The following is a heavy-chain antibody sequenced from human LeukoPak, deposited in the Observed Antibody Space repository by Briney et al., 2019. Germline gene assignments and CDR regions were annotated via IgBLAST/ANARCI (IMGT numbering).Heavy chain of an antibody. D-gene: IGHD1-1*01. CDR1: GFTLDDYG. J-gene: IGHJ5*02. CDR3: ARRHTTNWYNWFDP. CDR2: INWNGGST. Sequence: GGSLRLSCAASGFTLDDYGMCWVRQAPGKGLEWVSDINWNGGSTDYADSVKGRFTISRDNAKNSLYLHMSSLRDEDTAFYYCARRHTTNWYNWFDPWGQGTLVIVSS. V-gene: IGHV3-20*04.